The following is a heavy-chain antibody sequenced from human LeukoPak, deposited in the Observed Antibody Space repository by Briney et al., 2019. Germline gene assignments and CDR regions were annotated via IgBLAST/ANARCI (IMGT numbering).Heavy chain of an antibody. D-gene: IGHD3-10*01. Sequence: GGSLRLSCAASGFTFSSYGMHWVRQAPGKGLEWVAVIWYDGSNKYYADSVKGRFTISRDNSKNTLSLQMNSLRAEDTAVYYCARVGLGELLYGMDVWGQGTTVTVPS. CDR1: GFTFSSYG. V-gene: IGHV3-33*01. J-gene: IGHJ6*02. CDR3: ARVGLGELLYGMDV. CDR2: IWYDGSNK.